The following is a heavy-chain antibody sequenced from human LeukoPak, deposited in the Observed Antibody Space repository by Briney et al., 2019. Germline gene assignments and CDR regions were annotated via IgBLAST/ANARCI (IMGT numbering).Heavy chain of an antibody. CDR1: GYSFTSYW. CDR3: ARHGSSWYYYYGMDV. V-gene: IGHV5-51*01. D-gene: IGHD6-13*01. CDR2: IYPGGSDT. Sequence: GESLKISCKGSGYSFTSYWIGWVRQMPGKGLEWMGIIYPGGSDTRYSPSFQGQVTISADKSISTAYLQWSSLKASDTAMYYCARHGSSWYYYYGMDVWGQGTTVTVSS. J-gene: IGHJ6*02.